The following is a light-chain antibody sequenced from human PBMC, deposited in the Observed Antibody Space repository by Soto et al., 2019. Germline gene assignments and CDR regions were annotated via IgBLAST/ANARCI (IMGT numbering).Light chain of an antibody. V-gene: IGKV1-5*03. CDR2: XXX. J-gene: IGKJ2*01. CDR1: QSISNW. Sequence: DIQMTQSPSTLSASVGDRVTITCRASQSISNWLAWYHQKPGKXXKXXXXXXXXXXXGVPSRLTGSGSGTEFTLTISSLQPDDFAIYFCQQYNTDSHTFGQGTKVDIK. CDR3: QQYNTDSHT.